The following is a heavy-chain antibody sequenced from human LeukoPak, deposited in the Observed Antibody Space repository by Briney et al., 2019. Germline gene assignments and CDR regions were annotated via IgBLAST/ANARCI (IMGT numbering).Heavy chain of an antibody. CDR3: ARDFPIYCSGGSCYSGRRGAFDI. Sequence: GGSLRLSCAASGFTFSSYGMHWVRQAPGKGLEWVAFIRYDGSNKYYADSVKGRFTISRDNAKNSLYLQMNSLRAEDTAVYYCARDFPIYCSGGSCYSGRRGAFDIWGQGTMVTVSS. J-gene: IGHJ3*02. D-gene: IGHD2-15*01. V-gene: IGHV3-30*02. CDR2: IRYDGSNK. CDR1: GFTFSSYG.